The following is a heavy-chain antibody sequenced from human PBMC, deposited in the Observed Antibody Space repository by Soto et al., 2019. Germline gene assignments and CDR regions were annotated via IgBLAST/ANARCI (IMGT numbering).Heavy chain of an antibody. D-gene: IGHD1-26*01. V-gene: IGHV3-48*03. J-gene: IGHJ4*02. CDR3: VGAAFFLGHHRIV. Sequence: GALRLSCAVSGITFSDYEMNWVRQAPGKGLEWVSNITTTGTTVYYADSVQGGFTISRDNAKKSLYLQMNSLIGEDTAVYYCVGAAFFLGHHRIVWGKGTLVTVSS. CDR1: GITFSDYE. CDR2: ITTTGTTV.